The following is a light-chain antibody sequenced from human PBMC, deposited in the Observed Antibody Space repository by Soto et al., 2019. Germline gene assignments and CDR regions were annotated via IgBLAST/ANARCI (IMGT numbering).Light chain of an antibody. CDR3: QQYNNWPLT. CDR2: GAS. V-gene: IGKV3-15*01. Sequence: EIVMPQSPATLPVSPGERATLSCRASQSVSSNLAWYQQKPGQAPRLLIYGASTRATGIPARFSGSGSGTEFTLTISSLQSEDFAVYYCQQYNNWPLTFGGGTKVDIK. J-gene: IGKJ4*01. CDR1: QSVSSN.